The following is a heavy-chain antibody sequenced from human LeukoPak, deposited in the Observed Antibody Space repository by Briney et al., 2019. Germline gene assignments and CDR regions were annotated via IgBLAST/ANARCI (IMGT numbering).Heavy chain of an antibody. D-gene: IGHD5-12*01. CDR1: GYTFTDYY. J-gene: IGHJ4*02. CDR2: INPNSGGT. CDR3: ARSGFSGYDFIVYY. V-gene: IGHV1-2*02. Sequence: ASVKVSCKASGYTFTDYYMHWVRQAPGQGLEWMGWINPNSGGTNYAQTFQGRVTMTRDTSISTAYMELSRLRSDDTAVYWCARSGFSGYDFIVYYWGQGTLVTVSS.